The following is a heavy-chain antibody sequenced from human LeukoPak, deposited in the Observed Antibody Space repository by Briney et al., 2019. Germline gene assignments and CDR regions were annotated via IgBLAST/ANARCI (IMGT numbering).Heavy chain of an antibody. Sequence: SETLSLTCTVSGGSISSSSYYWGWIRQPPGKGLEWIGSIYYSGSTYYNPSLKSRVTISVDTSKNQFSLKLSSVTAADTAVYYCAISPYYYDSSGYSPLIPRTIWGQGTMVTVSS. CDR3: AISPYYYDSSGYSPLIPRTI. CDR1: GGSISSSSYY. D-gene: IGHD3-22*01. J-gene: IGHJ3*02. CDR2: IYYSGST. V-gene: IGHV4-39*01.